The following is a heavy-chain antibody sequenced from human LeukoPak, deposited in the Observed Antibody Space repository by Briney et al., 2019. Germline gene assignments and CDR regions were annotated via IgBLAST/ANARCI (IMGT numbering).Heavy chain of an antibody. CDR3: ARVAAAGKNDGLDI. V-gene: IGHV1-2*02. CDR1: GYIFTAYY. J-gene: IGHJ3*02. CDR2: INPTSGGA. Sequence: ASVKVSCKASGYIFTAYYIHWVRQAPGQGLEWMGWINPTSGGANFAQRFQGRVTLTRDTSISTAYMDLSSLRSDDTAVYYCARVAAAGKNDGLDIWGQGTMVTVSA. D-gene: IGHD6-13*01.